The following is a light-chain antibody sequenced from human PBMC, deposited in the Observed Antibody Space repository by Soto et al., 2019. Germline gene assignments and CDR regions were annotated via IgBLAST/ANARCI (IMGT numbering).Light chain of an antibody. CDR2: SSS. CDR3: ATWDDSVNGWV. Sequence: QSVLIQPSAASGTPGQGVVISCSGSSSNIGKHSVNWYGQFPGTAPKLLIYSSSLRPSGVPDRFFGSKSGASASLAISGLQSEDEADYYCATWDDSVNGWVFGGGTKLTVL. V-gene: IGLV1-44*01. J-gene: IGLJ3*02. CDR1: SSNIGKHS.